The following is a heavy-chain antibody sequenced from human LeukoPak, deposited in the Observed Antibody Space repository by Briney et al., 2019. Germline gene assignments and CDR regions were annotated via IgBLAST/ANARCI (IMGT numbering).Heavy chain of an antibody. V-gene: IGHV4-61*02. Sequence: SQTLSLTCTVSGGSISSGNYYWSWIRQPAGKGLEWIGRIYTSGSTNYNPSFKSRVTISADTSNNQFSLKLSSVTAADTAVYYCASTITVTTDYWGQGTLVTVSS. CDR3: ASTITVTTDY. D-gene: IGHD4-17*01. CDR2: IYTSGST. J-gene: IGHJ4*02. CDR1: GGSISSGNYY.